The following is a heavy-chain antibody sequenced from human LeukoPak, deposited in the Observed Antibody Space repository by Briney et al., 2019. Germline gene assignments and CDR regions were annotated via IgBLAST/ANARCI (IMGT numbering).Heavy chain of an antibody. J-gene: IGHJ3*02. CDR3: ARDGRGGRYFDWFSDAFDI. V-gene: IGHV3-33*01. CDR1: GFTFSSYG. CDR2: IWYDGSNK. Sequence: PGRSLRLSCAASGFTFSSYGMHWVRQAPGKGLEWVAVIWYDGSNKYYADSVKGRFTISRDNSKNTLYLQMNSLRAEDTAVYYCARDGRGGRYFDWFSDAFDIWGQGTMVTVSS. D-gene: IGHD3-9*01.